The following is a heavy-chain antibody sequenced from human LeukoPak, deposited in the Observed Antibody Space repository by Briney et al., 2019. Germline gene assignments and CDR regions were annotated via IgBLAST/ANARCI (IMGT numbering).Heavy chain of an antibody. CDR2: ISSSSSYI. Sequence: PGGSLRLSCAASGFTFSSYSMNWVRQAPGKGLEWVSSISSSSSYIYYADSVKGRFTISRDNAKNTLYLQMNSLRAEDTAVYYCYGSGSYYDYYYYMDVWGKGTTVTVSS. CDR3: YGSGSYYDYYYYMDV. J-gene: IGHJ6*03. D-gene: IGHD3-10*01. CDR1: GFTFSSYS. V-gene: IGHV3-21*01.